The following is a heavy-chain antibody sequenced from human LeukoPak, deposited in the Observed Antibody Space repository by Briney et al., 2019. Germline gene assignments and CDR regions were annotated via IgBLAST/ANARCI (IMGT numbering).Heavy chain of an antibody. CDR2: INTNTGNP. Sequence: ASVKVSCKASGYSFTSFGMNWVRQAPGQGLEWLGWINTNTGNPTYGQGFTGRFVFSLDTSVSTAYLQISSLEAEDTAFYYCTRDQRQISFDYWGQGTLVTVSS. CDR3: TRDQRQISFDY. CDR1: GYSFTSFG. V-gene: IGHV7-4-1*02. J-gene: IGHJ4*02. D-gene: IGHD3-3*01.